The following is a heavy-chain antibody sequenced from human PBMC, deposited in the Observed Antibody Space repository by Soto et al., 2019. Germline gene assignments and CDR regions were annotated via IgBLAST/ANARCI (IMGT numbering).Heavy chain of an antibody. Sequence: SETLSLTCTVSGGSISSGDYYWSWIRQPPGKGLEWIGYIYYSGSTYYNPSLKSRVTISVDTSKNQFSLKLSSVTAADTAVYYCARDVSFSGSGSLDYWGQGTLVTVSS. D-gene: IGHD3-22*01. V-gene: IGHV4-30-4*01. CDR2: IYYSGST. J-gene: IGHJ4*02. CDR1: GGSISSGDYY. CDR3: ARDVSFSGSGSLDY.